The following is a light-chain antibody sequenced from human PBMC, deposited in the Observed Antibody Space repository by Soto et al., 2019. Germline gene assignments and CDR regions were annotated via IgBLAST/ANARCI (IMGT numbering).Light chain of an antibody. J-gene: IGKJ1*01. CDR3: LQDYNYSWE. V-gene: IGKV3-11*01. CDR2: DAS. Sequence: EIVLTQSPATLSLSPGERATLSCRASQSVSSYLAWYQQKPGQAPRLLIYDASNRATGIPARFSGSGSGTDFTLTISSLQSEDFATYYCLQDYNYSWEFGQGTKVDI. CDR1: QSVSSY.